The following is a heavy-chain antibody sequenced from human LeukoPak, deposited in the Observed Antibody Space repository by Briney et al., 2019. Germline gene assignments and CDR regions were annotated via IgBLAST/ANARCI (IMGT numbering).Heavy chain of an antibody. CDR1: GVSISSGAYS. V-gene: IGHV4-30-2*01. CDR2: FYHDGST. J-gene: IGHJ4*02. Sequence: SETLSLTCAVSGVSISSGAYSWSWIRQPPGKGLEWIGYFYHDGSTYYNPSLKSRVTMSVDRSKNQFYLKLGSVTAADTAVYYCASVPAAAHRGYFDYWGQGTLVTVSS. CDR3: ASVPAAAHRGYFDY. D-gene: IGHD6-13*01.